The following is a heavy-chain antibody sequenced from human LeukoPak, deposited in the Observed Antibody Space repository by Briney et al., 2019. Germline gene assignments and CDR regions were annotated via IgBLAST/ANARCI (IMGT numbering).Heavy chain of an antibody. J-gene: IGHJ4*02. CDR1: GGSISSDGHY. Sequence: SQTLSLTCTVSGGSISSDGHYWSWIRQPPGKGLEWIGYIYYTGDTYYNPSLESRVTISLDTSKNQFSLKLSSVTAADTAVYYCARAPRETNSWYYFDYWGQGTLVTVSS. CDR2: IYYTGDT. CDR3: ARAPRETNSWYYFDY. D-gene: IGHD6-13*01. V-gene: IGHV4-31*03.